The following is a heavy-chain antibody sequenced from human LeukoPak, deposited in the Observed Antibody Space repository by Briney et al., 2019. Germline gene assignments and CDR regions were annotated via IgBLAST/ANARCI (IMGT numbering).Heavy chain of an antibody. V-gene: IGHV3-23*01. CDR3: AKAWRAYGDYHTFDI. CDR2: ISGSGGST. D-gene: IGHD4-17*01. J-gene: IGHJ3*02. Sequence: GGSLRLSCAASGFTFSSYAMSWVRQAPGKGLEWVSAISGSGGSTYYADSVKGRFTISRDNSKNTLYLQMNSLRVEDTAVYYCAKAWRAYGDYHTFDIWGLGTVVTVSS. CDR1: GFTFSSYA.